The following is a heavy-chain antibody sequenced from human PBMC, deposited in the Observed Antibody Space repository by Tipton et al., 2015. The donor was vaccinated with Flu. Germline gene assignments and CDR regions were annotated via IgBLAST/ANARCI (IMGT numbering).Heavy chain of an antibody. CDR1: GYSISSGYY. CDR2: VYHTGSS. J-gene: IGHJ4*02. D-gene: IGHD3-22*01. CDR3: ARDGGKDYDSSGYYWGY. V-gene: IGHV4-38-2*01. Sequence: LRLSCAVSGYSISSGYYWGWIRQSPGKGLEWIGSVYHTGSSYYNPSLKSRVTISVDTSKNQFSLMLSSVTAADTAVYYCARDGGKDYDSSGYYWGYWGQGTLVTVSS.